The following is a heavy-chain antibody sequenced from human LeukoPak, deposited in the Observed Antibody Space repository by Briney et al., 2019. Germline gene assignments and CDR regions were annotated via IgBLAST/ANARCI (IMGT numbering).Heavy chain of an antibody. CDR2: SNHIGST. CDR1: GGSINSFF. Sequence: SETLSLTCTVSGGSINSFFWTWIRQPPGKGLEWIGYSNHIGSTNYKSSLRSRVTISVDTSKNQFSLRLTSVTAADTAVYYCAREIQDPPLLDVWGKGIAVTVSS. D-gene: IGHD2-15*01. CDR3: AREIQDPPLLDV. V-gene: IGHV4-59*01. J-gene: IGHJ6*03.